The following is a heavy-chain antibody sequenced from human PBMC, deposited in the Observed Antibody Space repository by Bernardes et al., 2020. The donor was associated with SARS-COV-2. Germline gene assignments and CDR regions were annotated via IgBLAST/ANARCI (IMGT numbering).Heavy chain of an antibody. CDR2: ISGSGGST. V-gene: IGHV3-23*01. CDR3: AKYRSYDFWSGYRYFDY. CDR1: GFTFSSYA. D-gene: IGHD3-3*01. J-gene: IGHJ4*02. Sequence: GGSLRLSCAASGFTFSSYAMSWVRQAPGKGLEWVSAISGSGGSTYYADSVKGRFTISRDNSKNTLYLQMNSLRAEDTAVYYCAKYRSYDFWSGYRYFDYWGQGTLVTVSS.